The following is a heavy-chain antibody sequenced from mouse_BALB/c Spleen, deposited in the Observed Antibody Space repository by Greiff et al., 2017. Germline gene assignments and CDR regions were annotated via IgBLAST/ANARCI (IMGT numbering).Heavy chain of an antibody. Sequence: EVQLVESGGGLVQPGGSLKLSCAASGFTFSSYGMSWVRQTPDKRLELVATINSNGGSTYYPDSVKGRFTISRDNAKNTLYLQMSSLKSEDTAMYYCARGDGYGNYGAMDYWGQGTSVTVSS. CDR2: INSNGGST. D-gene: IGHD2-10*02. CDR1: GFTFSSYG. J-gene: IGHJ4*01. CDR3: ARGDGYGNYGAMDY. V-gene: IGHV5-6-3*01.